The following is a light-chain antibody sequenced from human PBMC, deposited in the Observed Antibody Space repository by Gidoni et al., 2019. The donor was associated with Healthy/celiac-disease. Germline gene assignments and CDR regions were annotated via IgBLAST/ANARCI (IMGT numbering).Light chain of an antibody. CDR2: DAS. CDR1: QSVSSY. V-gene: IGKV3-11*01. Sequence: EIVLTQSPATLSLSPGERATFSCRASQSVSSYLAWYQQKPGQAPRLLIYDASNRATGIPARFSGSGSGTDGTLTISSLEPEDFAVYYCQQRSNWPPYTFGQGTKLEIK. CDR3: QQRSNWPPYT. J-gene: IGKJ2*01.